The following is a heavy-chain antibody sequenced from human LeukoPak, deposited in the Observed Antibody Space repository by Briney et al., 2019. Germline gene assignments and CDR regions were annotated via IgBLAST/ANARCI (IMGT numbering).Heavy chain of an antibody. CDR3: ASSHCGGDCYWVY. V-gene: IGHV1-69*05. CDR2: IIPIFGTA. D-gene: IGHD2-21*02. CDR1: GGTFSSYA. J-gene: IGHJ4*02. Sequence: SVKVSCKASGGTFSSYAISWVRQAPGQGLEWMGGIIPIFGTANYAQKFQGRVTITTDESTSTAYMELSSLRSEDTAVYYCASSHCGGDCYWVYWGQGTLVTVSS.